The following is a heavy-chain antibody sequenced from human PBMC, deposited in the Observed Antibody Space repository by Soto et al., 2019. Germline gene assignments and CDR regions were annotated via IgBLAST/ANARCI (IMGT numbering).Heavy chain of an antibody. CDR3: ARHSVAAGHDAFDI. Sequence: ETLSLTCTVSGGSISSYYWSWIRQPPGKGLEWIGYIYYSGSTNYNPSLKSRVTISVDTSKNQFSLKLSSVTAADTAVYYCARHSVAAGHDAFDIWGQGTMVTVSS. J-gene: IGHJ3*02. CDR1: GGSISSYY. D-gene: IGHD6-19*01. V-gene: IGHV4-59*08. CDR2: IYYSGST.